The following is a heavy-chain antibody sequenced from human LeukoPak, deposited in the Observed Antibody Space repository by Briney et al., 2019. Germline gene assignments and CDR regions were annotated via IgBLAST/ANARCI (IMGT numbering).Heavy chain of an antibody. CDR2: INHSGST. Sequence: GSLRLSCTASGFTFGDYAMSWFRQPPGKGLEWIGEINHSGSTNYNPSLKSRVTISVDTSKNQFSLKLSFVTAADTAVYYCARGEAVAVYWYFDLWGRGTLVTVSS. V-gene: IGHV4-34*01. CDR3: ARGEAVAVYWYFDL. D-gene: IGHD6-19*01. J-gene: IGHJ2*01. CDR1: GFTFGDYA.